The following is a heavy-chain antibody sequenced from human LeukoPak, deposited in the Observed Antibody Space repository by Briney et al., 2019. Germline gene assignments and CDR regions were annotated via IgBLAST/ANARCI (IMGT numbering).Heavy chain of an antibody. CDR1: GGSFSGYY. D-gene: IGHD6-13*01. Sequence: SETLSLTCAVYGGSFSGYYWSWLRQPPGKGLEWLGEINHSGSTNYNPSLRSRVTISVDTSKNQFSLKLSSVTAADTAVYYCARSYSSSWYGRKNWFDPWGQGTLVTVSS. CDR2: INHSGST. CDR3: ARSYSSSWYGRKNWFDP. V-gene: IGHV4-34*01. J-gene: IGHJ5*02.